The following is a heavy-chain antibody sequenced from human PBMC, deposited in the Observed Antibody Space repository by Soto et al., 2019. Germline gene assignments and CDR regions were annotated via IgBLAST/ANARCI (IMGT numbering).Heavy chain of an antibody. J-gene: IGHJ6*02. Sequence: PSETLSLTCAVSGGSISSGGYSWSWFRQPPGKGLEWIGYIYHSGSTYYNPSLKSRVTISVDRSKNQFSLKLSSVTAADTAVYYCARNVLRYFDWSYGMGVWGQGTMVTVSS. D-gene: IGHD3-9*01. CDR1: GGSISSGGYS. CDR2: IYHSGST. CDR3: ARNVLRYFDWSYGMGV. V-gene: IGHV4-30-2*01.